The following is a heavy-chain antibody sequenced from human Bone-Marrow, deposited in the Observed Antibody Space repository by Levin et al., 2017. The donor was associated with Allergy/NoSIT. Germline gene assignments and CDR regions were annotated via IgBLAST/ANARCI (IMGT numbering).Heavy chain of an antibody. CDR1: GFTFSSYS. V-gene: IGHV3-21*01. CDR3: ASHPAIAVAAYYFDY. J-gene: IGHJ4*02. D-gene: IGHD6-19*01. Sequence: GGSLRLSCAASGFTFSSYSMNWVRQAPGKGLEWVSSISSSSSYIYYADSVKGRFTISRDNAKNSLYLQMNSLRAEDTAVYYCASHPAIAVAAYYFDYWGQGTLVTVSS. CDR2: ISSSSSYI.